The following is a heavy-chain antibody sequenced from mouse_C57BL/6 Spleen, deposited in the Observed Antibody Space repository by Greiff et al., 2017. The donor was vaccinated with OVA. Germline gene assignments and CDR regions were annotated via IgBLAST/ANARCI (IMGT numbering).Heavy chain of an antibody. CDR1: GYTFTSYW. CDR3: ARVGDDYDVGYAMDY. D-gene: IGHD2-4*01. Sequence: QVQLQQPGAELVKPGASVKMSCKASGYTFTSYWITWVKQRPGQGLEWIGDIYPGSGSTNYNEKFKSKATLTVDTSSSTAYMQLSSLTSEDSAVYYCARVGDDYDVGYAMDYWGQGTSVTVSS. V-gene: IGHV1-55*01. CDR2: IYPGSGST. J-gene: IGHJ4*01.